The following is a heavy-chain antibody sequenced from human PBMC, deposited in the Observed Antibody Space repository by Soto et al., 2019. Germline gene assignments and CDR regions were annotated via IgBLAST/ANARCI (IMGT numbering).Heavy chain of an antibody. D-gene: IGHD2-8*02. CDR2: INSFSGDT. J-gene: IGHJ2*01. Sequence: QVQLVQSGAEVKKPGASVKVSCKASGYTFTHYGITWVRQAPGQGLEWMGWINSFSGDTNYPHKLQGRLTVTTDASTDSVYMELGNLRPDETAGYYCARDLLTGGKYWYFDIWGRGALLTGSS. CDR3: ARDLLTGGKYWYFDI. V-gene: IGHV1-18*01. CDR1: GYTFTHYG.